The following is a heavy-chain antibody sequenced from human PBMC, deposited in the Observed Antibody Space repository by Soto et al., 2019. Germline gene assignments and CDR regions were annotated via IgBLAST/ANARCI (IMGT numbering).Heavy chain of an antibody. D-gene: IGHD3-10*01. Sequence: EVQLVESGGGLVQPGGSLRLSCAASGFTFSSYAMHWVRQAPGKGLEYVSAISSNGGSTYYANSVKGRFTISRDNSKNTLYLQMGSLRAEDMAVYYCASVYGSGSYDYWGQGTLVTVSS. CDR1: GFTFSSYA. V-gene: IGHV3-64*01. J-gene: IGHJ4*02. CDR3: ASVYGSGSYDY. CDR2: ISSNGGST.